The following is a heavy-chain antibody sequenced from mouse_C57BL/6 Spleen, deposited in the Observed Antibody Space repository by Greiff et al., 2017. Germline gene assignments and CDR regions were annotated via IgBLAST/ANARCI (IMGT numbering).Heavy chain of an antibody. CDR3: ARWFHYAMDY. V-gene: IGHV1-82*01. CDR2: IYPGDGDT. J-gene: IGHJ4*01. D-gene: IGHD2-2*01. CDR1: GYAFSSSR. Sequence: QVQLQQSGPELVKPGASVKISCKASGYAFSSSRMNWVKQRPGKGLEWIGRIYPGDGDTNYNGKFKGKATLTADKSSSTAYMQLSSLTSEDSAVYFCARWFHYAMDYWGQGTSVTVSS.